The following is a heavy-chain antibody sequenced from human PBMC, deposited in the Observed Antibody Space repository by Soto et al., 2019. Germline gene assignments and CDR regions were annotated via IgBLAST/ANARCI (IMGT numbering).Heavy chain of an antibody. D-gene: IGHD2-2*02. CDR2: MYHSGST. V-gene: IGHV4-30-2*01. Sequence: SETLSLTCTVSGGSVSSGSYSWSWIRQPPGKGLEWIGYMYHSGSTYYNPSLNSRVTISVDRSKNQFSLKLSSVTAADTAVYYCASVSVRAGPAAITGGGWFDPWGQGTLVTVSS. J-gene: IGHJ5*02. CDR3: ASVSVRAGPAAITGGGWFDP. CDR1: GGSVSSGSYS.